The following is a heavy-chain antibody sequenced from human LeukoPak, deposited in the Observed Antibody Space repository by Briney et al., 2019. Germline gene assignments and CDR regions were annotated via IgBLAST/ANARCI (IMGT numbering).Heavy chain of an antibody. Sequence: GGSLRLSCAASGFTFSSYGMHWVRQAPGKGLEWVAFIRYDGSNKYYADSVKGRFTISRDNSKNTLYLQMNSLRAEDTAVYYCAKEMATIVLDAFDIWGQGTMVTVSS. CDR1: GFTFSSYG. CDR3: AKEMATIVLDAFDI. CDR2: IRYDGSNK. J-gene: IGHJ3*02. V-gene: IGHV3-30*02. D-gene: IGHD5-24*01.